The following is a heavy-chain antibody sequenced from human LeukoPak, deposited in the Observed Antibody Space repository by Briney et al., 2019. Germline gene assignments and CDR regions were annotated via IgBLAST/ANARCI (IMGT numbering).Heavy chain of an antibody. Sequence: ASVKVSCKASGFTFTSYYMHWVRQAPGQGLEWIVIINPSGGRTRYAQRLQGRVTMTRDTSTSTVYMELSSLRSEDTAVYYCARDVGITVVRGTFDYWGQGTLVTVSS. V-gene: IGHV1-46*01. CDR1: GFTFTSYY. CDR2: INPSGGRT. D-gene: IGHD3-10*01. CDR3: ARDVGITVVRGTFDY. J-gene: IGHJ4*01.